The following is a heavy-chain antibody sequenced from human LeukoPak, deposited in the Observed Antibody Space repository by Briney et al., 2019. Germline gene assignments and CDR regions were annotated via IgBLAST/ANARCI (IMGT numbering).Heavy chain of an antibody. CDR2: INPNSGGT. Sequence: GASVKVSCKASGYTFTSYAMHWVRQAPGQGLEWMGRINPNSGGTNYAQKFQGRVTMTRDTSISTAYMELSRLRSDDTAVYYCARDAGAQVGGDYWGQGTLVTVSS. J-gene: IGHJ4*02. CDR1: GYTFTSYA. V-gene: IGHV1-2*06. D-gene: IGHD3-10*01. CDR3: ARDAGAQVGGDY.